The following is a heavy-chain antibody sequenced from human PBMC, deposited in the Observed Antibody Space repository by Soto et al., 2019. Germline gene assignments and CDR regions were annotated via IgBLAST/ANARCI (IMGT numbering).Heavy chain of an antibody. CDR2: ITYDGSNK. CDR1: GFTFSDYG. D-gene: IGHD2-2*01. V-gene: IGHV3-30*18. Sequence: PGGSVRLSCAASGFTFSDYGMHWVRQAPGKGLEWVSVITYDGSNKYYADSVKGRFTISRDNSKNTLYLQMNSLRAEDTAVYYCAKAVGYCSSSTCRDYYYYYGMDVWGPGTTVTVSS. J-gene: IGHJ6*02. CDR3: AKAVGYCSSSTCRDYYYYYGMDV.